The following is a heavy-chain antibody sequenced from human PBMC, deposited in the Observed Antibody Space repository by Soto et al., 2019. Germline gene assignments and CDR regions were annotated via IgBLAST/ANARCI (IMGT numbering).Heavy chain of an antibody. Sequence: EVQLLESGGGLVQPGGSLRLSCAASGFTFSSYAMSWVRQAPGKGLEWVSAISGSGYSTYYADSIKGRFTISRDNSKNTLYLQMNSLRADDTAVYYCAKKSQYLDWSNFGMDVWGQGTTVTVSS. J-gene: IGHJ6*02. V-gene: IGHV3-23*01. D-gene: IGHD3-9*01. CDR2: ISGSGYST. CDR1: GFTFSSYA. CDR3: AKKSQYLDWSNFGMDV.